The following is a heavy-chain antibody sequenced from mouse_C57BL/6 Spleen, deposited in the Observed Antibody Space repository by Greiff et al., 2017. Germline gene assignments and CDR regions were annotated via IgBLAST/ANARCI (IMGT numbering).Heavy chain of an antibody. D-gene: IGHD2-1*01. V-gene: IGHV1-54*01. CDR3: AREEVYGKFAY. CDR1: GYAFTNYL. Sequence: QVQLKESGAELVRPGTSVKVSCKASGYAFTNYLIEWVKQRPGQGLEWIGVINPGSGGTNYNEKFKGKATLTADKSSSTAYMQLSSLTSEDSAVYFCAREEVYGKFAYWGQGTLVTVSA. J-gene: IGHJ3*01. CDR2: INPGSGGT.